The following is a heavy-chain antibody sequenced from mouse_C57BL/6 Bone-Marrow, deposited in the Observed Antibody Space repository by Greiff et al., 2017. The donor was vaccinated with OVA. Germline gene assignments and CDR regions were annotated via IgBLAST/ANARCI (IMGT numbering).Heavy chain of an antibody. Sequence: EVKLVESGGDLVKPGGSLKLSCAASGFTFSSYGMSWVRQTPDKRLEWVATISSGGSYTYYPDSVKGRFTISRDNAKNTLYLQMSSLKSEDTAMYYCARQTAQAVYYAMDYWGQGTSVTVSS. V-gene: IGHV5-6*01. J-gene: IGHJ4*01. CDR3: ARQTAQAVYYAMDY. D-gene: IGHD3-2*02. CDR2: ISSGGSYT. CDR1: GFTFSSYG.